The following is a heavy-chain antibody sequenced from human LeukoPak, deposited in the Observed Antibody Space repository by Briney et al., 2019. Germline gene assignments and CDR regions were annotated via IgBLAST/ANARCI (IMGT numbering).Heavy chain of an antibody. D-gene: IGHD5-12*01. V-gene: IGHV3-21*01. J-gene: IGHJ4*02. Sequence: GGSLRLSCAASGFTFSSYSMSWVRQAPGKGLEWVSSISSSSSYIYYADSVKGRFTISRDNAKNSLYLQMNSLRAEDTAVYYCARSSPTTYYFDYWGQGTLVTVSS. CDR3: ARSSPTTYYFDY. CDR2: ISSSSSYI. CDR1: GFTFSSYS.